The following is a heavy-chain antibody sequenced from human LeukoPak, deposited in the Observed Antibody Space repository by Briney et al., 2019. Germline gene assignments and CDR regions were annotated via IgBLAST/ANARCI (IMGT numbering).Heavy chain of an antibody. CDR3: ARAGYTGSYYGYYYYGMDV. CDR2: MNPNSGNT. CDR1: GYTFGSYD. J-gene: IGHJ6*02. V-gene: IGHV1-8*01. D-gene: IGHD1-26*01. Sequence: ASVKVSCKASGYTFGSYDINWVRQATGQGLEWRGWMNPNSGNTGYAQKFQGRVTMTRNTSINTAYMELSSLRSEDTAVYYCARAGYTGSYYGYYYYGMDVWGQGTTVTVSS.